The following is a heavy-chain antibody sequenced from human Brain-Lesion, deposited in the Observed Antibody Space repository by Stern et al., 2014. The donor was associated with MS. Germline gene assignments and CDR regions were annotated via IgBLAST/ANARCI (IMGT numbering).Heavy chain of an antibody. Sequence: QVQLVQSGAEVKKPGASVKVSCKTSGYIFTGYYIHWVRQAPGQGLEWMAWINPNTGGTKYAQKFQVRVTMSRDTSISTAYVELSSLTSDDTAVYYCARDQRGITIFGVVTDYYYLGMDVWGQGTTVTVSS. CDR2: INPNTGGT. CDR3: ARDQRGITIFGVVTDYYYLGMDV. V-gene: IGHV1-2*02. D-gene: IGHD3-3*01. J-gene: IGHJ6*02. CDR1: GYIFTGYY.